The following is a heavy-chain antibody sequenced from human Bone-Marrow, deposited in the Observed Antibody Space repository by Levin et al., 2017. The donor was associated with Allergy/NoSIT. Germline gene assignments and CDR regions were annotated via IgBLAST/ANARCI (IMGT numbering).Heavy chain of an antibody. CDR2: VKSKIEGGTT. D-gene: IGHD3-9*01. V-gene: IGHV3-15*07. CDR1: GLTFNIAW. Sequence: GGSLRLSCAASGLTFNIAWFNWVRQAPGKGLEWVGRVKSKIEGGTTDYAAPVSGRFTISRDDSKNMVYLQMNSLKTEDTALYYCTTDLDLLTGYSYGMIVWGHGTTVTVSS. CDR3: TTDLDLLTGYSYGMIV. J-gene: IGHJ6*02.